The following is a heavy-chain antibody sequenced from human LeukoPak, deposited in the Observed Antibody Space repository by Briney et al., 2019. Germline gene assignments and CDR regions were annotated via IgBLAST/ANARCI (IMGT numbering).Heavy chain of an antibody. CDR2: INPSGGST. CDR3: AREGHCTSASCALDY. J-gene: IGHJ4*02. CDR1: GYTFTSYY. D-gene: IGHD2-2*01. Sequence: ASVKVSCKASGYTFTSYYMHWVRQAPGQGLEWMGIINPSGGSTSYAQKFQGRVTMTRDTSTSTVYMELSRLRSDDTAVYYCAREGHCTSASCALDYWGQGTLVTVSS. V-gene: IGHV1-46*01.